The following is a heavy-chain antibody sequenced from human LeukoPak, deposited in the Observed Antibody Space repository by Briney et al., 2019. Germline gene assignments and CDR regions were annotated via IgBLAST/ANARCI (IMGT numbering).Heavy chain of an antibody. CDR1: GYTFIASY. J-gene: IGHJ5*02. CDR2: INPDGGGT. V-gene: IGHV1-2*02. CDR3: ARGSLRELKGFDP. Sequence: ASVKVSCTASGYTFIASYIHWVRQAPGQGLEWMAWINPDGGGTTYAQNFEGRVTVTRDTSISTVYMDLNSLKSDDTAVYYCARGSLRELKGFDPWGQGTLVTVSS. D-gene: IGHD1-7*01.